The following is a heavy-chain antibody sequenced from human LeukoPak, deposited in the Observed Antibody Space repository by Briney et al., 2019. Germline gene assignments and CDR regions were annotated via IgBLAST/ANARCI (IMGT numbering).Heavy chain of an antibody. CDR2: INWKSDNI. CDR1: GFTFNEYA. D-gene: IGHD2-2*01. Sequence: PGGSLRLSCAASGFTFNEYAMHWVRQAPGKGLEWISSINWKSDNIAYADSVKGRFTVSRDNAKNSVHLQMNSLRAEDTAVYYCATRYCSIAACRASSYKSLDVWGKGTTVTVSS. V-gene: IGHV3-9*01. J-gene: IGHJ6*04. CDR3: ATRYCSIAACRASSYKSLDV.